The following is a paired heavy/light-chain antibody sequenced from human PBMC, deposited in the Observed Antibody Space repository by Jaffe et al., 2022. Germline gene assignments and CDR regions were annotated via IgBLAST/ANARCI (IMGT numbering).Heavy chain of an antibody. Sequence: QVQLVQSGAEVKKPGASVKVSCKASGYTFTSYGISWVRQAPGQGLEWMGWISAYNGNTNYAQKLQGRVTMTTDTSTSTAYMELRSLRSDDTAVYYCARDWPSIAVAGTDLYYFDYWGQGTLVTVSS. J-gene: IGHJ4*02. V-gene: IGHV1-18*01. CDR2: ISAYNGNT. D-gene: IGHD6-19*01. CDR3: ARDWPSIAVAGTDLYYFDY. CDR1: GYTFTSYG.
Light chain of an antibody. CDR1: SSDVGGYNY. V-gene: IGLV2-14*03. J-gene: IGLJ2*01. CDR3: SSYTSSSTSVV. Sequence: QSALTQPASVSGSPGQSITISCTGTSSDVGGYNYVSWYQQHPGKAPKLMIYDVSNRPSGVSNRFSGSKSGNTASLTISGLQAEDEADYYCSSYTSSSTSVVFGGGTKLTVL. CDR2: DVS.